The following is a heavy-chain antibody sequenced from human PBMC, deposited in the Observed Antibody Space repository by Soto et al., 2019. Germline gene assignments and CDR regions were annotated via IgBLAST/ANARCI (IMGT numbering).Heavy chain of an antibody. Sequence: GGSLRLSCAASGFTFSSYAMSWVRQAPGKGLEWVSAISGSGGSTYYADSVKGRFTISRDNSKNTLYLQMNSLRAEDTAVDYCAKDNFNDYGDPHFDYWGQGTLVTVSS. CDR1: GFTFSSYA. CDR3: AKDNFNDYGDPHFDY. J-gene: IGHJ4*02. V-gene: IGHV3-23*01. CDR2: ISGSGGST. D-gene: IGHD4-17*01.